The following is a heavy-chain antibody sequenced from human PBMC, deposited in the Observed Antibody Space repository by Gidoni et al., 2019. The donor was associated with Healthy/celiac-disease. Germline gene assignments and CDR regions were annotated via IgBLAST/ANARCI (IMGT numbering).Heavy chain of an antibody. V-gene: IGHV4-4*07. CDR2: IYTSGST. Sequence: QVQLQESGPGLVKPSETLSLTCTVSGGSISSYYWSWIRQPAGKGLEWIGRIYTSGSTHYNPSLKSRVTMSVDTSKNQFSLKLSSVTAADTAVYYCARVPIAAAGPYYYYGMDVWGQGTTVTVSS. J-gene: IGHJ6*02. D-gene: IGHD6-13*01. CDR3: ARVPIAAAGPYYYYGMDV. CDR1: GGSISSYY.